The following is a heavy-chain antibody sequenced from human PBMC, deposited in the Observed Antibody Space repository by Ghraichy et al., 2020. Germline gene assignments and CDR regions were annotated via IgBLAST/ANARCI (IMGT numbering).Heavy chain of an antibody. V-gene: IGHV4-61*01. CDR1: GGSVSSGSYY. Sequence: SETLSLTCTVSGGSVSSGSYYWSWIRQPPGKGLEWIGYIYYSGSTNYNPSLKSRVTISVDTSKNQFSLKLSSVTAADTAVYYCARARAMVRGVIQQPYYGMDVWGQGTTVTVSS. CDR2: IYYSGST. CDR3: ARARAMVRGVIQQPYYGMDV. D-gene: IGHD3-10*01. J-gene: IGHJ6*02.